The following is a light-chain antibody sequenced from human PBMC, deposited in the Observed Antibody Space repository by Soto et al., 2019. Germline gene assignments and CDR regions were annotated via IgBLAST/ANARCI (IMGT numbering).Light chain of an antibody. V-gene: IGLV2-14*01. CDR2: DVS. CDR1: SSDVGGYNY. CDR3: SSYTSSSTPIVV. J-gene: IGLJ2*01. Sequence: ALTQPASVSGSPGQSITISCTGTSSDVGGYNYVSWYQQHPGKAPKLMIYDVSNRPSGVSNRFSGSKSGNTASLTISGLQAEDEADYYCSSYTSSSTPIVVFGGGTKLTVL.